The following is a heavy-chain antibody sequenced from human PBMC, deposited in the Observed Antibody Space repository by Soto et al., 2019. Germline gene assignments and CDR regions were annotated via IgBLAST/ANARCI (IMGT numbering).Heavy chain of an antibody. CDR3: ARHTGYGDYDAFDI. J-gene: IGHJ3*02. Sequence: TSETLSLTCAVYGGSFSGYYWSWIRQPPGKGLEWIGEIYYSGSTNYNPSLKSRVTISVDTSKNQFSLKLSSVTAADTAVYYCARHTGYGDYDAFDIWGQGTMVTVSS. V-gene: IGHV4-34*01. CDR1: GGSFSGYY. D-gene: IGHD4-17*01. CDR2: IYYSGST.